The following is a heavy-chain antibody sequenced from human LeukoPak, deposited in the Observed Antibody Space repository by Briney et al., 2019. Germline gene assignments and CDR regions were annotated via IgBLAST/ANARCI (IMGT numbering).Heavy chain of an antibody. D-gene: IGHD3-10*01. Sequence: SETLSLTCAVSGGSISSGGYSWSWIRQPPGKGLEWIGYIYHSGSTYYNPSLKSRVTISVDRSKNQFSLKLSSVTAADTAVYYCARGSTMVRGVIMTTPHFDYWGQGTLVTVSS. CDR3: ARGSTMVRGVIMTTPHFDY. J-gene: IGHJ4*02. CDR1: GGSISSGGYS. V-gene: IGHV4-30-2*01. CDR2: IYHSGST.